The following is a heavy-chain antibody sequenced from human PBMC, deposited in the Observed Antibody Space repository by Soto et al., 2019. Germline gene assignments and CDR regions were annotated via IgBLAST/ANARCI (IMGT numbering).Heavy chain of an antibody. J-gene: IGHJ6*02. V-gene: IGHV3-21*01. CDR2: ISSSSYI. Sequence: PGGSLGLSCAASGFTFSSYSMNWVRQAPGKGLEWVSSISSSSYIYYADSVKGRFTISRDNAKNSLYLQMNSLRAEDTAVYYCARAFGTGYSYGSANYYYYGMDVWGQGTTVTVSS. CDR3: ARAFGTGYSYGSANYYYYGMDV. CDR1: GFTFSSYS. D-gene: IGHD5-18*01.